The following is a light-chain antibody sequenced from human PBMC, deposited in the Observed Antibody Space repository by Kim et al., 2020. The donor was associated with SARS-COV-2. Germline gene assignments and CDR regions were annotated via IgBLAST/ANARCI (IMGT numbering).Light chain of an antibody. CDR3: QQDHTLPVT. CDR2: GAS. J-gene: IGKJ4*01. V-gene: IGKV3D-7*01. CDR1: QSISSNY. Sequence: LSPGERATLSCRASQSISSNYLSWYQHKPGQAPRLLIYGASTRATGVPARFSGSGSGTDFTLTISGLQPEDFAVYYCQQDHTLPVTFGGGTKVEI.